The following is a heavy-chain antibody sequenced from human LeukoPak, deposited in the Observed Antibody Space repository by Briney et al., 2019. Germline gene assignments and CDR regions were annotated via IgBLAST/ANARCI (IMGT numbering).Heavy chain of an antibody. J-gene: IGHJ4*02. Sequence: ASVKVSCTASGYTFTGYYMHWVRQAPGQGLEWVGWINPNSGGTNYAQKFQGRVTMTRDTSISTAYMELSRLRSDDTAVYYCARGVLLWFGEPRYYFDYWGQGTLVTVSS. CDR1: GYTFTGYY. CDR2: INPNSGGT. D-gene: IGHD3-10*01. V-gene: IGHV1-2*02. CDR3: ARGVLLWFGEPRYYFDY.